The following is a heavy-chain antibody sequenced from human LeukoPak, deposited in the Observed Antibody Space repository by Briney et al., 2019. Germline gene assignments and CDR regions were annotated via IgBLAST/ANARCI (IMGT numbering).Heavy chain of an antibody. CDR2: FDPEHGET. Sequence: ASVTVSCTVSGYTLTELSMHWVRQAPGKGLEWMGGFDPEHGETVYAQKFQGRLTMTEDTSTHTAYMELSSLRSHDTAVYYCATDPVGYCNADGCYSVDYWGQGTLVTVSS. D-gene: IGHD2-15*01. CDR1: GYTLTELS. J-gene: IGHJ4*02. CDR3: ATDPVGYCNADGCYSVDY. V-gene: IGHV1-24*01.